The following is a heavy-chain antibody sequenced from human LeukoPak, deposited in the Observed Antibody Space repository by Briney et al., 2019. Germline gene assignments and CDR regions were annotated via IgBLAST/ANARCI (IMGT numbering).Heavy chain of an antibody. J-gene: IGHJ4*02. CDR2: ISSNGGST. V-gene: IGHV3-23*01. CDR1: GLTFSSYA. D-gene: IGHD6-19*01. Sequence: PGGSLRLSCAASGLTFSSYAMSWVRQAPGKGLEWVSAISSNGGSTYYADSVKGRFTISRDNSKNTLFLQMNSLRAEDTAVYYCAKPKFTVAGSNYFDYWGQGTLVTVSS. CDR3: AKPKFTVAGSNYFDY.